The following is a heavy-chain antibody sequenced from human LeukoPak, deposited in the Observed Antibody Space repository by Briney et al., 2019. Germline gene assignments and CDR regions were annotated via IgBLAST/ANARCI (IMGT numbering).Heavy chain of an antibody. V-gene: IGHV1-2*04. CDR3: ARGLRGYSYGNNWFDP. D-gene: IGHD5-18*01. CDR1: GYTFTGYY. Sequence: ASVKVSCKTSGYTFTGYYMHWVRQAPGQGLEWMGWINPNSGGTNYAQKFQGWVTMTRDTSISTAHMELSRLRSDDTAVYYCARGLRGYSYGNNWFDPWGQGTLVTVSS. CDR2: INPNSGGT. J-gene: IGHJ5*02.